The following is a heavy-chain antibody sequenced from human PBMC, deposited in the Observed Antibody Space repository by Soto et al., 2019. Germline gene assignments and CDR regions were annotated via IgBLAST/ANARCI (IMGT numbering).Heavy chain of an antibody. CDR2: INAYNGNT. Sequence: ASVKVSCKASGYTFTSYGISWVRQAPGQGLEWMGWINAYNGNTNYAQKLQGRVTMTTDTSTSTAYMELRSLRSDDTAVYYCARVTYYYDSSGYYFDYWGQGTLVTVSS. CDR1: GYTFTSYG. V-gene: IGHV1-18*01. J-gene: IGHJ4*02. CDR3: ARVTYYYDSSGYYFDY. D-gene: IGHD3-22*01.